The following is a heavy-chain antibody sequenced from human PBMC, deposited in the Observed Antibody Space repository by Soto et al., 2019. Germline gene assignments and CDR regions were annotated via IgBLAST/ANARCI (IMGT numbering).Heavy chain of an antibody. Sequence: SQTLSLTCAISGDSVPSNRATWNWFRQSPSRGLEWLGRTYYRSRWFHDYAVSLNGRGTINPDTSQNQFSLHPTSVTPEDTAVYYCGRLVGNSWIDYWGQGTLVTVSS. V-gene: IGHV6-1*01. CDR1: GDSVPSNRAT. CDR2: TYYRSRWFH. J-gene: IGHJ4*02. CDR3: GRLVGNSWIDY. D-gene: IGHD6-13*01.